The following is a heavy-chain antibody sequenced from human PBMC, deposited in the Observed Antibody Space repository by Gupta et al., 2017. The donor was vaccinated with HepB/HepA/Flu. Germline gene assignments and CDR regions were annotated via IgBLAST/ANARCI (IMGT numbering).Heavy chain of an antibody. CDR1: GFTFDDYA. Sequence: PGRSLRLSCAASGFTFDDYAMHWVRQAPGKGLEWVSGISWNSGSIGYADSVKGRFTISRDNAKNSLYLQMNSLRAEDMALYYCAKGGRYCSSTSCYRGWFDPWGQGTLVTVSS. J-gene: IGHJ5*02. CDR3: AKGGRYCSSTSCYRGWFDP. CDR2: ISWNSGSI. V-gene: IGHV3-9*03. D-gene: IGHD2-2*02.